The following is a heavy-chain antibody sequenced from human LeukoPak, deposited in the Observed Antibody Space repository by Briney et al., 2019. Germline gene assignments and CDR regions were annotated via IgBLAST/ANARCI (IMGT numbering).Heavy chain of an antibody. J-gene: IGHJ6*03. CDR1: GFTFSDYF. D-gene: IGHD1-7*01. CDR2: INSAGDNI. CDR3: ARLNWNYESYMDV. V-gene: IGHV3-11*04. Sequence: PGGSLRLSCVASGFTFSDYFMSWIRQAPGKGLEWLSFINSAGDNIYYADSVKGRFTISRDNAKNSLYLQMNSLRAEDTAVYYCARLNWNYESYMDVWGKGTTVTVSS.